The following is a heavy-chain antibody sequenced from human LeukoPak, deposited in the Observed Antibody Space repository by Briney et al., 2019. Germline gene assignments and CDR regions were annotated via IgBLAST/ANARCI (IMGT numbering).Heavy chain of an antibody. CDR2: IYHSGST. CDR3: ARDPYSSGWWDY. CDR1: GASISSYY. D-gene: IGHD6-19*01. Sequence: PETLSLTCTVSGASISSYYWSWIRQPPGKGVEWIGYIYHSGSTVYRPSLKSRVTISVDTSKNQFSLKLNSVTAADTAVYYCARDPYSSGWWDYWGQGTLVTVSS. V-gene: IGHV4-59*01. J-gene: IGHJ4*02.